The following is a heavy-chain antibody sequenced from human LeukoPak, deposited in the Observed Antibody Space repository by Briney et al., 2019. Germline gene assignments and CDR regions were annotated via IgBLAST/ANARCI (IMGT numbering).Heavy chain of an antibody. CDR2: ISSSSSYI. J-gene: IGHJ4*02. CDR1: GFTFNDYS. CDR3: ARAQEELWFNY. V-gene: IGHV3-21*01. D-gene: IGHD5-18*01. Sequence: GGSLRLSCAASGFTFNDYSMNWVRQAPGKGLEWVSSISSSSSYIYYADSVKGRFTISRDNAKNSLYLQMNSLRAEDTAVYYCARAQEELWFNYWGQGTLVTVSS.